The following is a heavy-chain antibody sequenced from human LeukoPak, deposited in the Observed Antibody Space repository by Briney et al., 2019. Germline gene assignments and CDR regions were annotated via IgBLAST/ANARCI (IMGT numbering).Heavy chain of an antibody. CDR1: GFTFSSYA. CDR3: AKDVRYGSGSSPSLPFDY. V-gene: IGHV3-23*01. CDR2: ISGSGSRT. J-gene: IGHJ4*02. Sequence: PGGSLRLSCVASGFTFSSYAISWVRQAPGEGLEWVSSISGSGSRTYYADSVKGRFTTSRDNSKNTMYLQMNSLRGEDTAVYYCAKDVRYGSGSSPSLPFDYWGQGTLVTVSS. D-gene: IGHD3-10*01.